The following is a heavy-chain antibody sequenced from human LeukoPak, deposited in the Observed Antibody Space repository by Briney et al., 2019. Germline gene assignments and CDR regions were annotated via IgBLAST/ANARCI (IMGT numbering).Heavy chain of an antibody. Sequence: GGSLRLSCAASGLTFSSFGMQWARQAPGKGLEWVAFIRFDGTNRYYADSVKGRFTISRDNSDNTLYLQMNSLRAEDTAVYYCAKSDDYVSYYYYYMDVWGKGTTVTVSS. CDR1: GLTFSSFG. J-gene: IGHJ6*03. D-gene: IGHD4-17*01. V-gene: IGHV3-30*02. CDR3: AKSDDYVSYYYYYMDV. CDR2: IRFDGTNR.